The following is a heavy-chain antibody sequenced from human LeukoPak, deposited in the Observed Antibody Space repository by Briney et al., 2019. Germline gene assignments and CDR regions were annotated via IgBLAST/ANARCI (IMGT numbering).Heavy chain of an antibody. Sequence: PSETLSLTCAVYGGSLSDYYWSWIRQPPEKGLEWIGEINHSGSTNYNPSLKRRVTISGDTSKNQFSLKLSSVTAADTAVYYCAYSSGYQQNWGQGTLVTVS. CDR3: AYSSGYQQN. V-gene: IGHV4-34*01. CDR1: GGSLSDYY. D-gene: IGHD3-22*01. J-gene: IGHJ1*01. CDR2: INHSGST.